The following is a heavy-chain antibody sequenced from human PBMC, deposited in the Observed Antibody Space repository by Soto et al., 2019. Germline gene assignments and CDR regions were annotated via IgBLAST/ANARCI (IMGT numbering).Heavy chain of an antibody. CDR2: INPNSGGT. V-gene: IGHV1-2*02. J-gene: IGHJ4*02. Sequence: ASLKVSCKASGYTFTGYYMHWVRQAPGQGLEWMGLINPNSGGTNYAQKFQGRVTMTRDTSIRTAYMELSRLRSDDTAVYYCARETGYYYGSGSRXWGQGTLVTVSX. CDR3: ARETGYYYGSGSRX. CDR1: GYTFTGYY. D-gene: IGHD3-10*01.